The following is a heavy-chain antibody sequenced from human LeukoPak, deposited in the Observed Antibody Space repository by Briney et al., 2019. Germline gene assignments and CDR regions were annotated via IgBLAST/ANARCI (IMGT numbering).Heavy chain of an antibody. D-gene: IGHD2-2*01. CDR1: GYTFTAYY. V-gene: IGHV1-18*04. CDR2: ISAYNGNT. J-gene: IGHJ6*03. CDR3: ARVGPGCSSTSCYYYYYYMDV. Sequence: ASVKVSCKASGYTFTAYYMHWVRQAPGQGLEWMGWISAYNGNTNYAQKLQGRVTMTTDTSTSTAYMELRSLRSDDTAVYYCARVGPGCSSTSCYYYYYYMDVWGKGTTVTVSS.